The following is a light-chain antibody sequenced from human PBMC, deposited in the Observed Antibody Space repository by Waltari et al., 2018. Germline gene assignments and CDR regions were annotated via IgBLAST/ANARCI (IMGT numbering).Light chain of an antibody. CDR3: QQYYGNPRT. V-gene: IGKV4-1*01. CDR1: QSVFYSSKNKNY. Sequence: DIVMTQSPDSLAVSLGERATINCKSSQSVFYSSKNKNYLASYQQKPGQAPKLLIYRASTRESGVPDRFSGSGSGTDFTLTISSLQAEDVAVYYCQQYYGNPRTFGQGTKLEIK. J-gene: IGKJ2*01. CDR2: RAS.